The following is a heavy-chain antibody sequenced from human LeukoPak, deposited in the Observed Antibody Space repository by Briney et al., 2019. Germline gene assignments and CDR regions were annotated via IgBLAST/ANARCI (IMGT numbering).Heavy chain of an antibody. Sequence: GGSLRLSCAASGFTYSSHNMHWVRKAPGKGLEWVTLISYDGSNKYYADSVKGRFSISRDNSENTLFLQMNSLRGEDTAVYYCARDRDDSSSLDYWGQGTLVTVSS. CDR1: GFTYSSHN. CDR2: ISYDGSNK. D-gene: IGHD6-13*01. CDR3: ARDRDDSSSLDY. J-gene: IGHJ4*02. V-gene: IGHV3-30-3*01.